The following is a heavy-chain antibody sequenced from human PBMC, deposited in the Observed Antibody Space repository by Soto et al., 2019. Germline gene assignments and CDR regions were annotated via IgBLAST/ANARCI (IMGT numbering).Heavy chain of an antibody. CDR2: IYYSGST. D-gene: IGHD6-25*01. CDR3: ARESGGYDSSTRYGMDV. V-gene: IGHV4-31*03. J-gene: IGHJ6*02. CDR1: GGSISSVGHY. Sequence: LSLTCSVSGGSISSVGHYWTWIRQQPGKGLEWIGYIYYSGSTDYNPSLKSRVTISVDRSKNQFSLNLSSVTAADTAIYYCARESGGYDSSTRYGMDVWGQGTTVTVSS.